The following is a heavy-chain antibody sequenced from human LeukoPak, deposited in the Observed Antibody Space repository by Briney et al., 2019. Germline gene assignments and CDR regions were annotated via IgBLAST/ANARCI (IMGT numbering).Heavy chain of an antibody. J-gene: IGHJ5*02. CDR2: IIPIFGTA. V-gene: IGHV1-69*13. CDR1: GGTFSSYA. D-gene: IGHD3-10*01. CDR3: ARSEVRGPHMDNWFDP. Sequence: SVKVSCKASGGTFSSYAISWVRQAPGQGLEWMGGIIPIFGTANYAQKFQGRVTITADESTSTAYIELSSLRSEDTAVYYCARSEVRGPHMDNWFDPWGQGTLVTVSS.